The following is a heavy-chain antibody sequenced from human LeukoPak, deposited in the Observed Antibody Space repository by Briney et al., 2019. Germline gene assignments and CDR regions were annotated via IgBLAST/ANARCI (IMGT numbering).Heavy chain of an antibody. CDR3: ARHYDVLTGGFDY. J-gene: IGHJ4*02. Sequence: GGSLRLSCAASGFTFSRYSMNWVRQAPGKGLEWISYISGSFVTVDYADSVKGRFTISRNNARNSLFLQMNSLRAEDTAVYYCARHYDVLTGGFDYWGQGILVTVSS. V-gene: IGHV3-48*01. CDR1: GFTFSRYS. CDR2: ISGSFVTV. D-gene: IGHD3-9*01.